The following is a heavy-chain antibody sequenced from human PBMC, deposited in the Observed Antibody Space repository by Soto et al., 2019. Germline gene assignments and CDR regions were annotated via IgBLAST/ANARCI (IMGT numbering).Heavy chain of an antibody. CDR1: GYTFTSYY. V-gene: IGHV1-46*01. CDR2: INPSGGST. J-gene: IGHJ4*02. D-gene: IGHD4-4*01. CDR3: ARTSLDYICDY. Sequence: ASVKVSCKASGYTFTSYYIHWARQAPGQGLEWMGVINPSGGSTTYAQRFQGRVTLTRDTSTSTVYMQLSSLSSGDTAVYYCARTSLDYICDYWGQGTLVTVSS.